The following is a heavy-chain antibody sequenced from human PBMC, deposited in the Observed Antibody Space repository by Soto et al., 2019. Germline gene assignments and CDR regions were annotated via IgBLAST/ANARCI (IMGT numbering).Heavy chain of an antibody. CDR3: ARESITIFGVSLRWFDP. CDR2: ISSSSSTI. J-gene: IGHJ5*02. D-gene: IGHD3-3*01. Sequence: GGSLRLSSAASGFTFSSYSMNWVRQAPGKGLEWVSYISSSSSTIYYADSVKGRFTISRDNAKNSLYLQMNSLRAEDTAVYYCARESITIFGVSLRWFDPWGQGTLVTVSS. V-gene: IGHV3-48*01. CDR1: GFTFSSYS.